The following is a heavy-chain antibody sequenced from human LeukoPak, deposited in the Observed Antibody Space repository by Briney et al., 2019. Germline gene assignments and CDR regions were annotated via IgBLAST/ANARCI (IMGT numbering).Heavy chain of an antibody. CDR2: IYYSGST. CDR1: GGSISSYY. V-gene: IGHV4-59*08. CDR3: ARTRYGSGSYSRFDP. D-gene: IGHD3-10*01. J-gene: IGHJ5*02. Sequence: SETLSLTCTVSGGSISSYYWSWIRQPPGKGLEWIGYIYYSGSTNYNPSLKSRVTISVDTSKNQFSLKLGSVTAADTAVYYCARTRYGSGSYSRFDPWGQGTLVTVSS.